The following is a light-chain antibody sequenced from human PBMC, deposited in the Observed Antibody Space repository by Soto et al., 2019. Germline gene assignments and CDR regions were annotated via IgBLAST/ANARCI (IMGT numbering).Light chain of an antibody. J-gene: IGKJ1*01. CDR2: GAS. CDR3: QQDYILAWT. V-gene: IGKV3D-7*01. Sequence: EIVMTQSPATLSLSPGERATLSCRASQSVSSSYLSRYQQKPGQAPRLLIYGASTRATGIPARFSGSGSGTDFILTISSLQPEDFAVYYCQQDYILAWTFGQGRKVEIK. CDR1: QSVSSSY.